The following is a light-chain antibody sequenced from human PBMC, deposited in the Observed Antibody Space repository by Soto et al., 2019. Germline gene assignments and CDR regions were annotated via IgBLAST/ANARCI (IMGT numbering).Light chain of an antibody. V-gene: IGLV2-23*02. CDR2: EVS. CDR3: CSYAGRGVV. Sequence: QSALTQPASVSGSPGQSITISCTGTSSDVGSYNLVSWYQQHPGKAPKLMIYEVSKRPSGVSNRFSGSKSGNTASLTISGLQAEDEAAYYCCSYAGRGVVFGGGTKLTVL. CDR1: SSDVGSYNL. J-gene: IGLJ2*01.